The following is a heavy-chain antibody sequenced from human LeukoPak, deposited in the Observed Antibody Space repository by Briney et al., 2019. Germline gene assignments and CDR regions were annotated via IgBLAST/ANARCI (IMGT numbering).Heavy chain of an antibody. CDR2: IKYDGSEK. Sequence: GGSLRLSCAASGFIISSFWMSWVRQAPEKGLEWVANIKYDGSEKYYVDSVKGRFTISRDSAKNSLYLQMNSLRAEDTAVYYCARDVENGYNANPFDYWGQGTLVTVSS. J-gene: IGHJ4*02. V-gene: IGHV3-7*01. CDR1: GFIISSFW. CDR3: ARDVENGYNANPFDY. D-gene: IGHD5-24*01.